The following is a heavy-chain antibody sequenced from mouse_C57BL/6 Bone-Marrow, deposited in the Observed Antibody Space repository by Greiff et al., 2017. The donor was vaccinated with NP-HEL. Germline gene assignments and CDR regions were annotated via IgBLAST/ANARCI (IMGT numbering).Heavy chain of an antibody. CDR3: ARVLRYVYFDY. D-gene: IGHD1-1*01. V-gene: IGHV1-59*01. J-gene: IGHJ2*01. Sequence: QVQLQQPGAELVRPGTSVKLSCKASGYTFTSYWMHWVKQRPGQGLEWIGVIDPSDSYTNYNQTFKGKATLTVDTSSSTAYMQLSSLTSEDSAVYYCARVLRYVYFDYWGQGTTLTVSS. CDR2: IDPSDSYT. CDR1: GYTFTSYW.